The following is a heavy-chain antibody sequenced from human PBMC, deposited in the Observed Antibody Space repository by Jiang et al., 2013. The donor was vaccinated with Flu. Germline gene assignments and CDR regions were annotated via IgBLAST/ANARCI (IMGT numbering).Heavy chain of an antibody. CDR2: CYYGGTT. J-gene: IGHJ4*02. Sequence: EWIGSCYYGGTTYYNPSLKSRVTMSVDTSKNQFSLSLSSVTAADTAVYYCARDRNYFDSRGYSDYWGQGTLVAVSS. D-gene: IGHD3-22*01. V-gene: IGHV4-39*07. CDR3: ARDRNYFDSRGYSDY.